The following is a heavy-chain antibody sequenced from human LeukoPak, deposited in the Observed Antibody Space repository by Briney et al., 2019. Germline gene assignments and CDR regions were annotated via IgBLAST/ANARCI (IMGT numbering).Heavy chain of an antibody. V-gene: IGHV1-18*01. J-gene: IGHJ4*02. CDR1: GYTFINYG. CDR2: ISVDNGKT. Sequence: AALVKVSCKASGYTFINYGISWVRQAPGQGLECMGWISVDNGKTQYAQKFQGRINMTTDTSTSTAYMELSSLRSEDTAVYYCARAGWLQYYYFDYWGQGTLVTVSS. D-gene: IGHD5-24*01. CDR3: ARAGWLQYYYFDY.